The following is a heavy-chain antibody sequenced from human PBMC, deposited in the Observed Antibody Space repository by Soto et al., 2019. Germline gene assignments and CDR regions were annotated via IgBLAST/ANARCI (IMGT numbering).Heavy chain of an antibody. V-gene: IGHV1-2*04. J-gene: IGHJ6*02. CDR1: GYTFTGYY. Sequence: ASVKVSCKASGYTFTGYYMHWVRQAPGQGLERIGRINPNSGGTNYAQKFQGWVTMTRDTSISTAYMELSRLRSDDTAVYYCARDKSSSWYKNYYYYGMDVWGQGTTVTVSS. CDR2: INPNSGGT. D-gene: IGHD6-13*01. CDR3: ARDKSSSWYKNYYYYGMDV.